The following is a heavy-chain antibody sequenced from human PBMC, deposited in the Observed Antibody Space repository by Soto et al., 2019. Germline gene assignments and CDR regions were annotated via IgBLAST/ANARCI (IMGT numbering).Heavy chain of an antibody. D-gene: IGHD3-10*01. CDR3: ARGPHITNIGHTFDI. CDR2: ISADNGNT. CDR1: GYTFTSDG. J-gene: IGHJ3*02. V-gene: IGHV1-18*01. Sequence: VKGSGKASGYTFTSDGISWVRQAPAQGLERMGWISADNGNTDYAQKLQGRGTMTRDTSTSTVHTELSSLRSEDTAVYYCARGPHITNIGHTFDIWGQGTMVTVS.